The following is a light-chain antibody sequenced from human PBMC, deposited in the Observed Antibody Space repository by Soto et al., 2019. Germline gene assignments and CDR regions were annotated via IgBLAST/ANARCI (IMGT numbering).Light chain of an antibody. J-gene: IGKJ3*01. CDR1: QSVSIY. Sequence: ETVLTQSPATLSLSPWERATLSCRASQSVSIYLAWYQQKPGQAPRLLIYDASKRAPGVPARFSGSGSGTDFSLTISSLEPEDFGVYYCQQRSNWVFGPGTKVD. CDR3: QQRSNWV. CDR2: DAS. V-gene: IGKV3-11*01.